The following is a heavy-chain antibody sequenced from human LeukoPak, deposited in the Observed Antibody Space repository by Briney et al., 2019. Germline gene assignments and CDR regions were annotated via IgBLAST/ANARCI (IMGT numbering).Heavy chain of an antibody. CDR1: GGSISSYY. CDR2: INTSGST. V-gene: IGHV4-4*07. D-gene: IGHD3-10*01. J-gene: IGHJ4*02. CDR3: ARHTVRGVTLDY. Sequence: SETLSLTCTVSGGSISSYYWSWIRQPAGKGLEWIGRINTSGSTNYNPSLKSRVTMSVDTSKNQFSLKVSSVTAADTAVYYCARHTVRGVTLDYWGQGTLVTVSS.